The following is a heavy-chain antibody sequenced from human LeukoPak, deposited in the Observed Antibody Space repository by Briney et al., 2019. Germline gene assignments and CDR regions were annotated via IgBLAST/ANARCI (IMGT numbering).Heavy chain of an antibody. CDR1: GYTFTSYA. CDR3: ARGRERGSSSSFTDY. D-gene: IGHD6-6*01. CDR2: MNPNSANT. Sequence: GASVKVSCKASGYTFTSYAMNWVRQAPGQGLEWMGWMNPNSANTGYAQKFQGRVTITRNTSISTTYMELSSLRFEDTAVYYCARGRERGSSSSFTDYWGQGTLVIVSS. J-gene: IGHJ4*02. V-gene: IGHV1-8*03.